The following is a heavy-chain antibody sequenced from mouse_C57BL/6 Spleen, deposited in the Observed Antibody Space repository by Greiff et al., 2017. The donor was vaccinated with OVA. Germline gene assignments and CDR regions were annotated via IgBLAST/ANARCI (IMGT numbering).Heavy chain of an antibody. CDR1: GYTFTDYE. Sequence: LQESGAELVRPGASVTLSCKASGYTFTDYEMHWVKQTPVHGLEWIGAIDPETGGTAYNQKFKGKAILTADKSSSTAYMELRSLTSEDSAVYYCTRLRNWDGAMDYWGQGTSVTVSS. CDR3: TRLRNWDGAMDY. CDR2: IDPETGGT. V-gene: IGHV1-15*01. D-gene: IGHD4-1*01. J-gene: IGHJ4*01.